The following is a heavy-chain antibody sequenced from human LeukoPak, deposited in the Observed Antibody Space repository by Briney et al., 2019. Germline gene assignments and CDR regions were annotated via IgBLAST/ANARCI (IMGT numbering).Heavy chain of an antibody. D-gene: IGHD2-15*01. CDR1: GGSISGSGYY. CDR3: VTEPGYCTGGRCYGGWFDP. J-gene: IGHJ5*02. CDR2: IYYTGST. Sequence: SETLSLTCSVSGGSISGSGYYWAWIRQPPGKGLEWIGSIYYTGSTHYNSSLKSRVTISVDTSKNQFSLKLSSVTAADTAVYYCVTEPGYCTGGRCYGGWFDPWGQGTLVTVSS. V-gene: IGHV4-39*07.